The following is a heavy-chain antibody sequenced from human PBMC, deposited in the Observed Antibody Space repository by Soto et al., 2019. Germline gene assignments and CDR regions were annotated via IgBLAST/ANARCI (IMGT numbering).Heavy chain of an antibody. V-gene: IGHV1-69*13. CDR1: GGTFSSYA. D-gene: IGHD4-4*01. Sequence: GASVKVSCKASGGTFSSYAISWVRQAPGQGLEWMGGIIPIFGTANYAQKFQGRVTNTADESTSTAYMELSSLRSEDTAVYYCARSKPTVTARGVGYYGMDVWGQGTTVTVSS. J-gene: IGHJ6*02. CDR3: ARSKPTVTARGVGYYGMDV. CDR2: IIPIFGTA.